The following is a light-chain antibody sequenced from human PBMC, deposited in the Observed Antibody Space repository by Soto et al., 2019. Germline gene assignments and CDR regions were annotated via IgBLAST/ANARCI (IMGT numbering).Light chain of an antibody. CDR3: TSWTTSTTMI. Sequence: QSVLTQPASVSGSPGQSITISCTGTSSDFGAYNYVSWYQQHPGKAPKLMIYDVNIRPSGVSNRFSGSKSGNTASLTISGLQAEDEADYYCTSWTTSTTMIFGGGTQLTVL. J-gene: IGLJ2*01. V-gene: IGLV2-14*03. CDR1: SSDFGAYNY. CDR2: DVN.